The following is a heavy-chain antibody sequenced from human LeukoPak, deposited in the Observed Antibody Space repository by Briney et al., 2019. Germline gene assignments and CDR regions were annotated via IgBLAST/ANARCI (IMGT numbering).Heavy chain of an antibody. CDR2: IYTSGST. Sequence: SQTLSLTCTVSGGSISSGSYYWSWIRQPAGKGLESIGRIYTSGSTNYNPSLKSRVTISVDTSKNQFSLKLSSVTAADTAVYYCARAASGYDWGYFDYWGQGTLVTVSS. D-gene: IGHD5-12*01. V-gene: IGHV4-61*02. CDR3: ARAASGYDWGYFDY. J-gene: IGHJ4*02. CDR1: GGSISSGSYY.